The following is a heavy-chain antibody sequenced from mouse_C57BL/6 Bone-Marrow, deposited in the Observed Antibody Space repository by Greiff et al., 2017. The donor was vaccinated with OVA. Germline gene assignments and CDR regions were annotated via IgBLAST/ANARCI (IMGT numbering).Heavy chain of an antibody. V-gene: IGHV1-64*01. CDR1: GYTFTSYW. CDR3: ANYYGNIFAY. D-gene: IGHD2-1*01. Sequence: VQLKQPGAELVKPGASVKLSCKASGYTFTSYWMHWVKQRPGQGLEWIGMIHPNSGSTNYNEKFKSKATLTVDKSSSTAYMQLSSLTSEDSAVYYCANYYGNIFAYWGQGTLVTVSA. J-gene: IGHJ3*01. CDR2: IHPNSGST.